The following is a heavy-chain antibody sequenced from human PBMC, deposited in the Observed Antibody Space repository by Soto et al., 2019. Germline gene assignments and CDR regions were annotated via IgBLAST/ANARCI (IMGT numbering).Heavy chain of an antibody. D-gene: IGHD5-12*01. J-gene: IGHJ4*02. Sequence: ASVKVSCKASGYTFTSYGITWVRQAPGQGLEWMGWISASTGNTNYAESVQGRVTLTTDISTSTAYMELRRLTSNDTAVYYCARSPRVIVAAKGTLDYWGQGTPVTVSS. V-gene: IGHV1-18*04. CDR3: ARSPRVIVAAKGTLDY. CDR1: GYTFTSYG. CDR2: ISASTGNT.